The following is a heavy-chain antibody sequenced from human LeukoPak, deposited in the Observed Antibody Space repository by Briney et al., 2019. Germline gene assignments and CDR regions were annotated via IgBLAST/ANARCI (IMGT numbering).Heavy chain of an antibody. CDR1: GFTFSIYA. CDR3: ARDSYDSSGYFNWFDP. CDR2: ISSSGTTT. J-gene: IGHJ5*02. D-gene: IGHD3-22*01. V-gene: IGHV3-23*01. Sequence: GGSLRLSCAASGFTFSIYAMNWVRQAPGKGLEWVSAISSSGTTTYFADSVKGRFTISRDNSKNTLYLQMNSLRAEDTAVYYCARDSYDSSGYFNWFDPWGQGTLVTVSS.